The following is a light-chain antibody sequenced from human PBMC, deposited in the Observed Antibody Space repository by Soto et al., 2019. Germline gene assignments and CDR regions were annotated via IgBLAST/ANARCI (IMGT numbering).Light chain of an antibody. V-gene: IGKV3-20*01. CDR1: QTISSY. Sequence: EIVLTQSPGTLFLSPGERATLSCRASQTISSYLAWYQHKPGQAPRLLIYDASSRATGIPDRFSGSGSGTDFTLTISRLEPEDFAVYYCQQYLSSPPYGFGQGTKLEIK. CDR2: DAS. J-gene: IGKJ2*03. CDR3: QQYLSSPPYG.